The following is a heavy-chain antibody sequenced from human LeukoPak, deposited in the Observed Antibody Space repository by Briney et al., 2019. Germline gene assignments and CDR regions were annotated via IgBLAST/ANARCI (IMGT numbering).Heavy chain of an antibody. CDR2: IYDSGST. D-gene: IGHD4-23*01. CDR3: ARAVVTSYNWFNP. Sequence: SETLSLTCTVSGDSMRSSDDWGWIRQPPGKGLEWIGSIYDSGSTYYNPSLKSRVTISVDTSKNQFSLKLSSVTAADTAVYYCARAVVTSYNWFNPWGQGTLVTVSS. V-gene: IGHV4-38-2*02. CDR1: GDSMRSSDD. J-gene: IGHJ5*02.